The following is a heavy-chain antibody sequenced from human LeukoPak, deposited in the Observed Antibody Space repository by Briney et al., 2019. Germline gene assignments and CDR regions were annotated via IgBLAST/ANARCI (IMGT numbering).Heavy chain of an antibody. CDR1: GMTINSYS. D-gene: IGHD2-15*01. CDR3: VVGIAAKMSRHWYFDL. CDR2: ISSRSVII. Sequence: GGSLRLSCAVSGMTINSYSMDWVRPAPGKGLEWISYISSRSVIIYYADSVKGRFTISRDNARNSLHLEMKSVRVDDTAVYYCVVGIAAKMSRHWYFDLWGRGTLVTVSS. V-gene: IGHV3-48*01. J-gene: IGHJ2*01.